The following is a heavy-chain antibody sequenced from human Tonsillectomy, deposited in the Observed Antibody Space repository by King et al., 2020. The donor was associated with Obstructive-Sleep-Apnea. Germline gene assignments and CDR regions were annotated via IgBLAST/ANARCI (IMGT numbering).Heavy chain of an antibody. J-gene: IGHJ3*01. CDR3: VRRKVTTAADAFDL. D-gene: IGHD4-17*01. Sequence: VQLVEFGGGLVKPGGSLRLSCAASGFTFSDYYMSWIRQAPGEGLEWVSDICSITSFTNYADSVKGRFTISRDNAKNSLSLQMNSLRGEDTAVYYCVRRKVTTAADAFDLWGQGTMVTVSS. CDR2: ICSITSFT. CDR1: GFTFSDYY. V-gene: IGHV3-11*06.